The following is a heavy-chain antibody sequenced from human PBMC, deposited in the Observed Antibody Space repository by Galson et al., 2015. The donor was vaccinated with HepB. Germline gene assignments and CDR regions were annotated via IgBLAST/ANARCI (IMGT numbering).Heavy chain of an antibody. CDR1: GGTFSSYA. Sequence: SVKVSCKASGGTFSSYAISWVRQAPGQGLEWMGGIIPIFGTANYAQKFQGRVTITADKSTSTAYMELSSLRSEDTAVYYCAREDCSGGSCYFGWFDPWGQGTLVTVSS. CDR2: IIPIFGTA. D-gene: IGHD2-15*01. J-gene: IGHJ5*02. V-gene: IGHV1-69*06. CDR3: AREDCSGGSCYFGWFDP.